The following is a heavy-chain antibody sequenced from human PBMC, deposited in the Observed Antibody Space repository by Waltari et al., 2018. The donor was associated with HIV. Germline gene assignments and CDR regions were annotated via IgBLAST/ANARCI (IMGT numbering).Heavy chain of an antibody. D-gene: IGHD6-19*01. Sequence: EVQLVASGGGLVKAGGALRLYCAATGFTFSNPWMHWVRHAPGKGLVCVSRIYTDGGTASYADSVKGRFTISRDNAKNTVYLQMNSLRAEDTAVYYCARRHSSVGILDSWGQGTLVTVSS. CDR1: GFTFSNPW. CDR2: IYTDGGTA. J-gene: IGHJ4*02. V-gene: IGHV3-74*01. CDR3: ARRHSSVGILDS.